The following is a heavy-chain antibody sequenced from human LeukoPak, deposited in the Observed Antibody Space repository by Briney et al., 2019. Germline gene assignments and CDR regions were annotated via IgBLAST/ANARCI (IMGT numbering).Heavy chain of an antibody. CDR1: GFRFSSYW. CDR3: ARAYCSGGSCPPEDAFDI. CDR2: INLEGTTT. V-gene: IGHV3-74*01. Sequence: GGSLRLSCAASGFRFSSYWMHWVRQAPGKGLVWVSRINLEGTTTVYADSVKGRFTISRDNSKNTLYLQMNSLRAEDTAVYYCARAYCSGGSCPPEDAFDIWGQGTMVTVSS. D-gene: IGHD2-15*01. J-gene: IGHJ3*02.